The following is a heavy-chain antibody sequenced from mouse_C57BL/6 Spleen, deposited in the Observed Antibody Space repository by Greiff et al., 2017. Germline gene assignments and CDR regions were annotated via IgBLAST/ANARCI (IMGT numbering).Heavy chain of an antibody. CDR1: GYSITSGYD. Sequence: EVQLQESGPGMVKPSQSLSLTCTVTGYSITSGYDWHWIRHFPGNKLEWMGYISYSGSTNYNPSLKSRISITHDTSKNHFFLKLNSVTTEDTATYYCARDDDYSFAYWGQGTLVTVSA. D-gene: IGHD2-3*01. CDR3: ARDDDYSFAY. J-gene: IGHJ3*01. CDR2: ISYSGST. V-gene: IGHV3-1*01.